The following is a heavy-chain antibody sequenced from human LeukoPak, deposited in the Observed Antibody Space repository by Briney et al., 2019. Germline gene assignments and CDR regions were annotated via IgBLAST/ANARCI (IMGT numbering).Heavy chain of an antibody. V-gene: IGHV3-66*02. CDR1: GITVSGNY. CDR3: ASLGY. Sequence: PGGSLRLSCAVSGITVSGNYMTWVRQAPGKGLDWVSAIYSGGSTYYADSVRGRFTISRDNSKNTLYLQMNSLRPEDTAVYYCASLGYWGQGALVTVSS. D-gene: IGHD3-16*01. CDR2: IYSGGST. J-gene: IGHJ4*02.